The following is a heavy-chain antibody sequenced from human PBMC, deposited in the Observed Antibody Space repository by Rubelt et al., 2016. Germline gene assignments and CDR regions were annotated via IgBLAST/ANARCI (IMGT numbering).Heavy chain of an antibody. J-gene: IGHJ4*02. D-gene: IGHD1-7*01. CDR3: ARDLPPFRRYNWNFPLDY. CDR2: ISAYNGNT. V-gene: IGHV1-18*01. Sequence: QVQLVQSGAEVKKPGASVKVSCKASGYTFTSYGISWVRQATGQGLEWMGWISAYNGNTNYAQKRQGRVTRTTDPATSTAYMELRSLRSDDTAVYYCARDLPPFRRYNWNFPLDYWGQGTLVTVSS. CDR1: GYTFTSYG.